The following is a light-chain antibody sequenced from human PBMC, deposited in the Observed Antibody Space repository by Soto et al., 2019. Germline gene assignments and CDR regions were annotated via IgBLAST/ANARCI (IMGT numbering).Light chain of an antibody. CDR2: DAS. V-gene: IGKV3-11*01. Sequence: EIVLTQSPATLSLSPGERATLSCRASQSVSSYLAWYQQKPGQAPRLLIYDASNRATGIPARFSGSGSGTXXXXXIXXXXPXDFXVYYCQQRSNWPFTFGGGTKVEIK. CDR3: QQRSNWPFT. J-gene: IGKJ4*01. CDR1: QSVSSY.